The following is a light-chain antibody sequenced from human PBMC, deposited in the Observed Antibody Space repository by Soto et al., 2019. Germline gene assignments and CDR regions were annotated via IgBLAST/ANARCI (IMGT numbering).Light chain of an antibody. V-gene: IGKV1-5*01. Sequence: DIPMTQSPSTLSASVGDRVTITCRASQGISNWLAWYQQKPGKAPKLLIYDASTLESGVPSRFSGSGSGTEFTLPISSLLPDDFATYYCQQFRGTFGQGTKVEIE. CDR1: QGISNW. CDR2: DAS. J-gene: IGKJ1*01. CDR3: QQFRGT.